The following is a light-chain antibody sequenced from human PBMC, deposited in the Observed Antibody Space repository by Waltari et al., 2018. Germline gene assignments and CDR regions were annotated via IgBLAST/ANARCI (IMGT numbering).Light chain of an antibody. Sequence: SYVLTQPPSVSVAPGQTTRITCGGDNIESKSVHWYQQKPGQAPVLLVYHNRDRPSRIPERFSGSNSGNTATLTITRVEAGDEAAYYCQVWHSISDHPGVFGTGTKVTVL. CDR2: HNR. CDR1: NIESKS. V-gene: IGLV3-21*02. J-gene: IGLJ1*01. CDR3: QVWHSISDHPGV.